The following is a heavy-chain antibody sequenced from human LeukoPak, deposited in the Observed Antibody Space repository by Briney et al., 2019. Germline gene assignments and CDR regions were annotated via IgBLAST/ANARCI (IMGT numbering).Heavy chain of an antibody. J-gene: IGHJ4*02. D-gene: IGHD3-3*02. CDR1: GDSIRSYY. V-gene: IGHV4-59*08. CDR2: IYYSGTT. Sequence: NPSETLSLTCTFSGDSIRSYYWSWIRQPPGKGLEWLGYIYYSGTTNYNPSLKSRLTMSLDTSKKHLSLRLTSVSAADTAVYYCARHLRSFPDYWDQGTLVTVSS. CDR3: ARHLRSFPDY.